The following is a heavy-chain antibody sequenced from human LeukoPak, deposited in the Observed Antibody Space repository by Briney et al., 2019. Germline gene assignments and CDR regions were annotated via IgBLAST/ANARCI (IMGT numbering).Heavy chain of an antibody. V-gene: IGHV3-21*01. CDR2: ISSSSSYI. Sequence: GGSLRLSCAASGFTYSSYSMNWVRQAPGKGLEWVSSISSSSSYIYYADSAKGRFTISRDNAKNSLYLQMNSLRAEDTAVYYCARENSGSYAYWGQGTLVTVSS. CDR1: GFTYSSYS. CDR3: ARENSGSYAY. J-gene: IGHJ4*02. D-gene: IGHD1-26*01.